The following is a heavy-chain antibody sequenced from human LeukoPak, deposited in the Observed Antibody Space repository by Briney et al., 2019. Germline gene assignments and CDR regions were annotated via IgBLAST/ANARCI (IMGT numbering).Heavy chain of an antibody. J-gene: IGHJ4*02. V-gene: IGHV3-21*04. D-gene: IGHD5-12*01. Sequence: GGSLRLSCAASGFTFSSYSMNWVRQAPGKGLEWVSSISSSSSYIYYADSVKGRFTISRDNSKDTLYLQMNSLRAEDTAVYYCAKVPGYSGYLYYFDYWGQGTLVTVSS. CDR2: ISSSSSYI. CDR3: AKVPGYSGYLYYFDY. CDR1: GFTFSSYS.